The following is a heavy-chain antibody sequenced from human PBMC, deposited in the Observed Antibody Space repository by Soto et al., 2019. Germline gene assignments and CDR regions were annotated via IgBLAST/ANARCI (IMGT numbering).Heavy chain of an antibody. V-gene: IGHV5-10-1*01. D-gene: IGHD3-22*01. Sequence: PGESLKISCKGSGYSFAGYWITWVRQKPGKGLEWMGRIDPSDSQTYYSPSFRGHVTISATKSITTVFLQWSSLRASDTAMYYCTRQIYDSDTGPNFQYYFDSWGQGTPVTVSS. CDR2: IDPSDSQT. CDR1: GYSFAGYW. J-gene: IGHJ4*02. CDR3: TRQIYDSDTGPNFQYYFDS.